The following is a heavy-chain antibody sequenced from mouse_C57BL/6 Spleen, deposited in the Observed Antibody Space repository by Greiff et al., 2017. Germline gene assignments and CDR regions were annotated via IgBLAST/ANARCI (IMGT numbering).Heavy chain of an antibody. D-gene: IGHD1-1*01. J-gene: IGHJ2*01. CDR1: GYTFTSYW. CDR3: AGWGNGNDY. CDR2: IYPGSGST. V-gene: IGHV1-55*01. Sequence: VQLQQSGAELVRPGASVKLSCKASGYTFTSYWITWVKQTPGQGLEWIGDIYPGSGSTNYNEKFKSKATLTVDTSSSTAYMQLSSLTSEDSAVYCCAGWGNGNDYWGQGTTLTVSS.